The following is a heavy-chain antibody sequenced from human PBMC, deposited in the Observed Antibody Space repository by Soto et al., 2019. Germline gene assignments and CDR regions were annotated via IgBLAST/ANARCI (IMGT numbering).Heavy chain of an antibody. D-gene: IGHD6-13*01. Sequence: QVQLLESGGGLVKPGGSLSLSCAASGFTVSAYYMAWIRQAPGKGLEWISYINGDSRYTNHADSVKGRFTISRDNAKNSLYLQMNSLRAEDTAVYFCATGQQVRMADIWGQGTMVTVSS. CDR1: GFTVSAYY. CDR2: INGDSRYT. V-gene: IGHV3-11*03. J-gene: IGHJ3*02. CDR3: ATGQQVRMADI.